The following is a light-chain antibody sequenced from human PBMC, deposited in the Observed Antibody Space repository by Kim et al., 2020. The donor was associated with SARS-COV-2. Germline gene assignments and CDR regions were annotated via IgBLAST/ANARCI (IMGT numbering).Light chain of an antibody. J-gene: IGKJ3*01. CDR1: QSISSH. V-gene: IGKV1-39*01. CDR2: AAS. CDR3: QQSYITPFT. Sequence: DIQMTQSPSSLSASVGDRVTITCRTTQSISSHLNWYQQKPGRAPKLLISAASTLQGGVPSRFSGSGSETDFTLTISSLPPEDFATYFCQQSYITPFTFGPGTTVDIK.